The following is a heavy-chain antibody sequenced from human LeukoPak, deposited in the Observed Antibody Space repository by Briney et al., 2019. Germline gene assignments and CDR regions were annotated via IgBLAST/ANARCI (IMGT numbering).Heavy chain of an antibody. J-gene: IGHJ4*02. CDR1: GFTFSSYS. CDR3: ARLTFGGVIGFDY. CDR2: ISSSGSHM. Sequence: GGSLRLSCAASGFTFSSYSMNGVRQAPGKGLEWVSSISSSGSHMYYADSVKGRFTISRDNAKNSLYLQMNSLRAEDTAVYYCARLTFGGVIGFDYWGQGTLVTVSS. V-gene: IGHV3-21*01. D-gene: IGHD3-16*02.